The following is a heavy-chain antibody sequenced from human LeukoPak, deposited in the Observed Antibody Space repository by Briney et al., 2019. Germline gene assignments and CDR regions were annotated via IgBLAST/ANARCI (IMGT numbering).Heavy chain of an antibody. CDR3: ARGYCSGGSCYSYSRYGMDV. CDR2: IIPIFGTT. CDR1: GGTFSSYA. V-gene: IGHV1-69*01. Sequence: SVKVSCKASGGTFSSYAISWVRQAPGQGLEWMGGIIPIFGTTNYAQKFQGRVTITADESTSTAYMELSSLRSEDTAVYYCARGYCSGGSCYSYSRYGMDVWGQGTTVTVSS. J-gene: IGHJ6*02. D-gene: IGHD2-15*01.